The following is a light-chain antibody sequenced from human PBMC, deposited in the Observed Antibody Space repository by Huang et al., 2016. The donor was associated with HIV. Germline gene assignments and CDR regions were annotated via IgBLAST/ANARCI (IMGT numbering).Light chain of an antibody. CDR2: GAS. V-gene: IGKV3-15*01. CDR3: QQYNYWPRT. Sequence: EIVMTQSQATLSVSPGDRATLSCRASSSGNSNLAWYQQKPGQAPRLRVYGASTRDAGVPASFSGSGSGTEFTLTISSLQAEDFAVYYCQQYNYWPRTFGQGTKVEIK. J-gene: IGKJ1*01. CDR1: SSGNSN.